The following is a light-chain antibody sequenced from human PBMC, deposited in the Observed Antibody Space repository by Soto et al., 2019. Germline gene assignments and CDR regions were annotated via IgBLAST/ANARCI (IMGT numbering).Light chain of an antibody. J-gene: IGKJ4*01. CDR2: GAS. CDR3: HHYNNWHHT. CDR1: QSVASN. Sequence: DIVMTQSPATLSVSPGERATLSCRASQSVASNLAWYQQRPGQAPSLLIYGASTRATGVPVRFSGSGSGTDFTLTISSLQSEDFSVYYCHHYNNWHHTFGGGTKVEIK. V-gene: IGKV3-15*01.